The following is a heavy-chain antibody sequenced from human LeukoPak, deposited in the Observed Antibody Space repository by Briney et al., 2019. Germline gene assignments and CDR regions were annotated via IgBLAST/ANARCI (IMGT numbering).Heavy chain of an antibody. V-gene: IGHV4-59*01. CDR1: GGSISSYY. J-gene: IGHJ4*02. CDR2: IYYSGST. Sequence: SETLSLTCTVSGGSISSYYWSWIREPPGKGLEWIGYIYYSGSTNYNPSLKSRVTISVDTSKNQFSLKLSSVTAADTAVYYCARAVYYYDSSGYYFDYWGQGTLVTVSS. D-gene: IGHD3-22*01. CDR3: ARAVYYYDSSGYYFDY.